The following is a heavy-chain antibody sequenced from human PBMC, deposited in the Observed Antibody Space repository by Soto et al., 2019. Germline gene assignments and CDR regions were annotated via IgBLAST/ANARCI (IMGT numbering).Heavy chain of an antibody. CDR1: GFTFSGSA. D-gene: IGHD2-15*01. J-gene: IGHJ5*02. CDR2: IKQNTYSYAT. V-gene: IGHV3-73*01. Sequence: GGSLRLSCAASGFTFSGSAIHWVRQASGEGLEWVGRIKQNTYSYATAFAASVKGRFTISRDDSKNTAYLQMNSLKTEDTAVYYCTTGYCSGGTCYPRFDPWGQGMLVTV. CDR3: TTGYCSGGTCYPRFDP.